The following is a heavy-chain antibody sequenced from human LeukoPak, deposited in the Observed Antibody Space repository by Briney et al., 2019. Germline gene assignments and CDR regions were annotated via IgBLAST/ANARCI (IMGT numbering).Heavy chain of an antibody. Sequence: GGSLRLSCAASGFTVSSNYMSWVRQAAGKGLEWVSVIYSGGSTYYADSVKGRFTISRDNSKNTLYLQMNSLRAEDTAVYYCARGLYYGSGSYSENWGQGTLVTVSS. CDR1: GFTVSSNY. J-gene: IGHJ4*02. CDR3: ARGLYYGSGSYSEN. D-gene: IGHD3-10*01. V-gene: IGHV3-66*02. CDR2: IYSGGST.